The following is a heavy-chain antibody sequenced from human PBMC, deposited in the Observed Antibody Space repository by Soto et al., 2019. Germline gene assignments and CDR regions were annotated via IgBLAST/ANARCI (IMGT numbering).Heavy chain of an antibody. CDR2: INPDNGNT. D-gene: IGHD2-15*01. CDR1: GYTFTRYT. CDR3: ARGIATGQLDP. J-gene: IGHJ5*02. Sequence: ASVKVSCKASGYTFTRYTMNWVRPAPGQRLEWMGWINPDNGNTKSSQKFQDRVIITRDTSASTDYMDLSSLRSEDTAVYYCARGIATGQLDPWGQGTLVTVSS. V-gene: IGHV1-3*01.